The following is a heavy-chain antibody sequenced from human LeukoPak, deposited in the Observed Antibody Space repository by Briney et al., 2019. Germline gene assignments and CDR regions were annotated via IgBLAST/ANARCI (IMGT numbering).Heavy chain of an antibody. Sequence: GASVKVSCKASGYTFTGYYMHWVRQAPGQGLEWMGWINPNSGGTNYAQKFQGRVTMTRDTSISTAYMELSRLRSDDTAVYYCARESLGVADDYGGNPFDYWRQGTLVTVSS. D-gene: IGHD4-23*01. CDR3: ARESLGVADDYGGNPFDY. CDR1: GYTFTGYY. J-gene: IGHJ4*02. CDR2: INPNSGGT. V-gene: IGHV1-2*02.